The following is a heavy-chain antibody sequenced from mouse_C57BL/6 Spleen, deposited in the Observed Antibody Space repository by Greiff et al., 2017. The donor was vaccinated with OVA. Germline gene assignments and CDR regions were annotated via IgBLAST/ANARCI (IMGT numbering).Heavy chain of an antibody. CDR2: FYPGSGSI. Sequence: QVQLKESGAELVKPGASVKLSCKASGYTFTEYTIHWVKQRSGQGLEWIGWFYPGSGSIKYNEKFKDKATLTADKSSSTVYMELSRLTSEDSAVYFCARHEGEVYDALWYFDVWGTGTTVTVSS. CDR3: ARHEGEVYDALWYFDV. D-gene: IGHD2-3*01. J-gene: IGHJ1*03. CDR1: GYTFTEYT. V-gene: IGHV1-62-2*01.